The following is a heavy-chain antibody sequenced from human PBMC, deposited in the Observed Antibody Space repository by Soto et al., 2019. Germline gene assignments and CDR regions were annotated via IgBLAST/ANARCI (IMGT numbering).Heavy chain of an antibody. Sequence: GESLKISCNVSGYSFTKYWIAWVRQMPGKGLEWLGRIDPSDSRAYYSPSFHGRVTISVDRSIATAYLRWSTLEASDTATYYCARQITTFGIIINALNVWGQGTMVTVS. D-gene: IGHD3-3*01. CDR2: IDPSDSRA. J-gene: IGHJ3*01. CDR3: ARQITTFGIIINALNV. CDR1: GYSFTKYW. V-gene: IGHV5-10-1*01.